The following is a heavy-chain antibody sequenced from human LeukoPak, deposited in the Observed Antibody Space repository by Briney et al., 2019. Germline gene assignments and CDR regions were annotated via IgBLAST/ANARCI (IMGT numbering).Heavy chain of an antibody. Sequence: GGSLRLSCAASGFTFSNYGMHWVRQAPGKGLEWVAVISFDVISTYYADSVKGRFTISRDNSKNMLYLQMNSLRAEDTAVYYCARLVVGAIDYWGQGTLVTVSS. CDR2: ISFDVIST. V-gene: IGHV3-30*03. CDR1: GFTFSNYG. D-gene: IGHD1-26*01. CDR3: ARLVVGAIDY. J-gene: IGHJ4*02.